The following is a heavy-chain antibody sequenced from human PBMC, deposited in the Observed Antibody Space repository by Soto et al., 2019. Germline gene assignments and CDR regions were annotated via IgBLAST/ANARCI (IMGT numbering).Heavy chain of an antibody. Sequence: SETLSLTCAVSSGSISSSNWWSWVRQPPGKGLEWIGEIYHSGSTNYNPSLKSRVTISVNKSKNQFSLKLSSVTAADTAVYYCARSHYDILTGYGLYAFDIWGQGTMVTVSS. CDR2: IYHSGST. V-gene: IGHV4-4*02. CDR1: SGSISSSNW. J-gene: IGHJ3*02. CDR3: ARSHYDILTGYGLYAFDI. D-gene: IGHD3-9*01.